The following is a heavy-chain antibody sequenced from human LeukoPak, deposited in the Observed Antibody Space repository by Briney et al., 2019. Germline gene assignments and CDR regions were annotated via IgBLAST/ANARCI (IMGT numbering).Heavy chain of an antibody. CDR3: ARAGGSGSFREFDY. V-gene: IGHV3-74*01. Sequence: GGSLRLSCAASGFTFSSYWMHWVRQAPGKGLVWVSRINSDGSSTSYADSVKGRFTISRDNAKNSLYLQMNSLRAEDTAVYYCARAGGSGSFREFDYWGQGTLVTVSS. D-gene: IGHD1-26*01. CDR2: INSDGSST. J-gene: IGHJ4*02. CDR1: GFTFSSYW.